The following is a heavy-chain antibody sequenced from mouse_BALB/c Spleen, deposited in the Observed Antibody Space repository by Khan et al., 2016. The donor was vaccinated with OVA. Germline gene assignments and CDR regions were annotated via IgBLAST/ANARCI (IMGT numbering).Heavy chain of an antibody. CDR3: ARRGLRWDFDY. V-gene: IGHV1-7*01. CDR1: GYTFINYW. D-gene: IGHD1-1*01. Sequence: QIQLVQSGAELAKPGASVKMSCKASGYTFINYWILWVKQRPGQGLEWIGYINPSTGYTEYNQNFKDKATLTADKSSSTAYMQLSSLTSEDCVVYYCARRGLRWDFDYWGQGTTLTVSS. J-gene: IGHJ2*01. CDR2: INPSTGYT.